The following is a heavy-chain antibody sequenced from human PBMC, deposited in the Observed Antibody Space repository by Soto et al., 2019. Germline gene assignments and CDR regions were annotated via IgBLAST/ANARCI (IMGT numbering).Heavy chain of an antibody. J-gene: IGHJ6*03. V-gene: IGHV1-69*02. CDR1: GGTFSSYT. CDR2: IIPILGIA. D-gene: IGHD1-1*01. Sequence: QVQLVQSGAEVKKPGSSVKVSCKASGGTFSSYTISWVRQAPGQGLEWMGRIIPILGIANYAQKFQGRVTITADKSTSTAYMELSSLRSEDTAVYYCARSPQRGHANYYYYMDVWGKGTTVTVSS. CDR3: ARSPQRGHANYYYYMDV.